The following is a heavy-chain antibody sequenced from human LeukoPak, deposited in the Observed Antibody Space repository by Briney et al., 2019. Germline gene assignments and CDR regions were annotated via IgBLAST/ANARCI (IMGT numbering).Heavy chain of an antibody. CDR1: GFTFSSHG. D-gene: IGHD2-8*01. V-gene: IGHV3-30*18. Sequence: GRSLRLSCAASGFTFSSHGMNWVRQAPGEGLEWVAIISYDGNSEIYADSVKGRFTISRDNSKNTLYLQMSSLRAEDTAVYFCAKSSSGLGLNEYFDLWGRGTLVTVSS. CDR3: AKSSSGLGLNEYFDL. CDR2: ISYDGNSE. J-gene: IGHJ2*01.